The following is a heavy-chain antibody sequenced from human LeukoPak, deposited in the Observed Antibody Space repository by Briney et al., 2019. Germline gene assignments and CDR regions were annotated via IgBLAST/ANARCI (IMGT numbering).Heavy chain of an antibody. V-gene: IGHV4-59*11. D-gene: IGHD2-15*01. CDR1: GGSFSSHY. CDR2: IYYSGST. Sequence: PSETLSLTCAVYGGSFSSHYWSWIRQPPGKGLQWIGYIYYSGSTNYNPSLKSRVTMSVDTSKNQFSLKLSSVTAADTAVYYCARAESGVVAATHNYYGMDVWGQRTTVTVSS. CDR3: ARAESGVVAATHNYYGMDV. J-gene: IGHJ6*02.